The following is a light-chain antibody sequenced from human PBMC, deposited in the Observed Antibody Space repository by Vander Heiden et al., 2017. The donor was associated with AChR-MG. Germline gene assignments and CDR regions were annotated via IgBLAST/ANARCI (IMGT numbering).Light chain of an antibody. CDR2: GAS. V-gene: IGKV3-15*01. Sequence: EIVMTQSPVTLSVSPGERATLSCRASETIGDNLAWYQQKRGQTPRLLIYGASTRATGIPARFSGSGSGKEFTLTISSLQSEDFAVYYCQQYGDWPPITFGQGTRLEIK. CDR1: ETIGDN. J-gene: IGKJ5*01. CDR3: QQYGDWPPIT.